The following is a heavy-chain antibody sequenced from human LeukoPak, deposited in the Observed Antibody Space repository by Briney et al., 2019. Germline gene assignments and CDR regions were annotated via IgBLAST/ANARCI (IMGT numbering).Heavy chain of an antibody. CDR1: GYTFTGYY. D-gene: IGHD1-26*01. Sequence: ASVKASCKASGYTFTGYYMHWVRQAPGQGLEWMGIINPSGGSTSYAQKFQGRVTMTRDTSTSTVYMELSSLRSEDTAVYYCARDFVGYYFDYWGQGTLVTVSS. CDR3: ARDFVGYYFDY. CDR2: INPSGGST. J-gene: IGHJ4*02. V-gene: IGHV1-46*01.